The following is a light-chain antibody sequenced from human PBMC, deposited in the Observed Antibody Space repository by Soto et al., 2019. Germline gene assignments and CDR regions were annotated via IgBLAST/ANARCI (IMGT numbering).Light chain of an antibody. V-gene: IGLV1-40*01. CDR3: QSYDSSLGGSV. Sequence: QSVLTQPPSASGTPGQRVTISCSGSSSNIGAGYDVHWYQQLPGTAPKLLIYGDTNRPSGVPDRFSGSKSGTSASLAISGLQAEDEADYYCQSYDSSLGGSVFGSGTKLTVL. CDR1: SSNIGAGYD. J-gene: IGLJ1*01. CDR2: GDT.